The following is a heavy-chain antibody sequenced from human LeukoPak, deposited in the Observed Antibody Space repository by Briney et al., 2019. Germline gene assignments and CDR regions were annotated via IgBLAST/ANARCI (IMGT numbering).Heavy chain of an antibody. Sequence: PGGSLRLSCGASGFTFSNYAMSWVRQAPGKGLEWVSGTSGSGSSIYYADSVKGRFTISRDNSKNTLYMQMNSLRAEDTAAYYCAREEEAYSGSRIDYWGQGTLVTVSS. J-gene: IGHJ4*02. D-gene: IGHD1-26*01. CDR2: TSGSGSSI. V-gene: IGHV3-23*01. CDR3: AREEEAYSGSRIDY. CDR1: GFTFSNYA.